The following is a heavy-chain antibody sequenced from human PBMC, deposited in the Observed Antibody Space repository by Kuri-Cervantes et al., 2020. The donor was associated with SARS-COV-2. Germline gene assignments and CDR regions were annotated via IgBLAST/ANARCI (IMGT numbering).Heavy chain of an antibody. Sequence: GGSLRLCCKGSGYSFTSYWIGWVRQMPGKGLEWMGIIYPGDSDTRYSPSFQGQVTISADKSISTAYLQWSSLKASDTAMYYCARSAAPPALYYGMDVWGQGTTVTVSS. D-gene: IGHD2-15*01. V-gene: IGHV5-51*01. CDR3: ARSAAPPALYYGMDV. J-gene: IGHJ6*02. CDR2: IYPGDSDT. CDR1: GYSFTSYW.